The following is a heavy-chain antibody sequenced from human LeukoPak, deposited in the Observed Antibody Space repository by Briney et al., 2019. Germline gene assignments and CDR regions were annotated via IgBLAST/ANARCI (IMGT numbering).Heavy chain of an antibody. J-gene: IGHJ4*02. Sequence: ASVTVSCKVSGYTLTELSMHWVRQAPGKGLEWMGGFDPEDGETIYAQKFQGRVTMTEDTSTDTAYMELSSLRSEDTAVYYCATSRIVVVIPSFDYWGQGTLVTVSS. CDR1: GYTLTELS. CDR3: ATSRIVVVIPSFDY. D-gene: IGHD3-22*01. V-gene: IGHV1-24*01. CDR2: FDPEDGET.